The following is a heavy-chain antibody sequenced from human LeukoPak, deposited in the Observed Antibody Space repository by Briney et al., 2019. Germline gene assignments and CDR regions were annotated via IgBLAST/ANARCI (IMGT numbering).Heavy chain of an antibody. D-gene: IGHD5-12*01. CDR1: GGTFSSYA. J-gene: IGHJ4*02. Sequence: GASVKVSCKASGGTFSSYAISWVRQAPGQGLEWMGRIIPIFGTANYAQKFQGRVTITTDESTSTAYMELRSLRSDDTAVYYCARDLSDGGYDLGFDYWGQGTLVTVSS. CDR2: IIPIFGTA. CDR3: ARDLSDGGYDLGFDY. V-gene: IGHV1-69*05.